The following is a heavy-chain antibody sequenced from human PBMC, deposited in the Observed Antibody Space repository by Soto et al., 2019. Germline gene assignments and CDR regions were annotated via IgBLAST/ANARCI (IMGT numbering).Heavy chain of an antibody. CDR2: ISTDGSST. CDR3: AKATGSNHPFDY. V-gene: IGHV3-74*01. J-gene: IGHJ4*02. CDR1: GFTFSTYW. D-gene: IGHD2-2*01. Sequence: EVQLVESGGGLVQPGGSLRLSCAATGFTFSTYWMHWVRQGPGKGLVWVSRISTDGSSTTYADSVKGRFTISRDNAKNTLYLQMNSLRAEDTAVYYCAKATGSNHPFDYWGQGSQVTVSS.